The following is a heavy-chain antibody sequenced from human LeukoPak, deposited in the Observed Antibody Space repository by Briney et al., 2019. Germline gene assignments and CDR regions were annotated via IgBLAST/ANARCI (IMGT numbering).Heavy chain of an antibody. Sequence: SETLSLTCTVSGGSISSYYWSWIRQPPGKGLEWIGYIYYSGSTNYNPSLRSRVTISVDTSKNQFSLKLSSVTAADTAVYYCARSGHCTSTSCYPGGHWFDPWGQGTLVTVSS. D-gene: IGHD2-2*01. V-gene: IGHV4-59*08. CDR1: GGSISSYY. CDR3: ARSGHCTSTSCYPGGHWFDP. J-gene: IGHJ5*02. CDR2: IYYSGST.